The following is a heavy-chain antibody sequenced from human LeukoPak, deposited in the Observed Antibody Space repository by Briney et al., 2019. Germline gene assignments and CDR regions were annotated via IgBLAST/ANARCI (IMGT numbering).Heavy chain of an antibody. CDR1: GFTFSSYE. J-gene: IGHJ4*02. D-gene: IGHD3-16*02. CDR3: AGTVISNDY. Sequence: GGSLRLSCAASGFTFSSYEMNWVRQAPGKGLEWVSYISSSGSTIYYADSVKGRFTISRDNAKNPLYLQMNSLRAEDTAVYYCAGTVISNDYWGQGTLVTVSS. CDR2: ISSSGSTI. V-gene: IGHV3-48*03.